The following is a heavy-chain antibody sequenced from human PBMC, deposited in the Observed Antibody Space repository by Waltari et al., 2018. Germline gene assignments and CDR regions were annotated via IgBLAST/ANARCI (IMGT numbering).Heavy chain of an antibody. CDR1: EFTFSSYA. J-gene: IGHJ6*02. CDR2: ISYNRRNI. V-gene: IGHV3-30*04. Sequence: QVQLVESGGGVVQPGRSLRLSCEASEFTFSSYAMHWVRQAPGKGLEGVAVISYNRRNICYVDSVKGRFTSSRDNYKKTLYMQMNSLRAEDTAVYYCARDYCDRTNCHGMDVWGQGTTVTVSS. CDR3: ARDYCDRTNCHGMDV. D-gene: IGHD3-22*01.